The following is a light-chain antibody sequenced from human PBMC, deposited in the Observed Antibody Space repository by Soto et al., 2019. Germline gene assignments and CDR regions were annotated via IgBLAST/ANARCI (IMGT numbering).Light chain of an antibody. CDR2: EVS. CDR1: SSDVGGYNY. Sequence: QSALTQPASVSGSPGQSITISCTGTSSDVGGYNYVSWYQQHPGKAPKLMIYEVSNRPSRVSNRFSGSKSGNTASLTISGLQAEDEADYYCSSYTSNSTVVFGGGTKLTVL. CDR3: SSYTSNSTVV. J-gene: IGLJ2*01. V-gene: IGLV2-14*01.